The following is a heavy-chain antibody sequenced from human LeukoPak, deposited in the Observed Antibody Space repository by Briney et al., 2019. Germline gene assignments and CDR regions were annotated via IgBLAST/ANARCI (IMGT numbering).Heavy chain of an antibody. CDR1: GGTFSSYA. Sequence: GSSVKVSCKASGGTFSSYAISWVRQAPGQGLEWMGWISAYNGNTNYAQKLQGRVTMTTDTSTSTAYMELRSLRSDDTAVYYCARDAPVTTPYYYYYGMDVWGQGTTVTVSS. V-gene: IGHV1-18*01. CDR3: ARDAPVTTPYYYYYGMDV. J-gene: IGHJ6*02. CDR2: ISAYNGNT. D-gene: IGHD4-17*01.